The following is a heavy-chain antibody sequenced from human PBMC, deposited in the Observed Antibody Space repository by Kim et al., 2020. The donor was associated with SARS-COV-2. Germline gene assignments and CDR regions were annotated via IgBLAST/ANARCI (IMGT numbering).Heavy chain of an antibody. CDR3: ARDSRGGSYYGDAFDI. D-gene: IGHD1-26*01. CDR1: GGSISSSNW. V-gene: IGHV4-4*02. J-gene: IGHJ3*02. Sequence: SETLSLTCAVSGGSISSSNWWSWVRQPPGKGLEWIGEIYHSGSTNYNPSLKSRVTISVDKSKNQFSLKLSSLTAADTAVYYCARDSRGGSYYGDAFDIWGQGTMVTVSS. CDR2: IYHSGST.